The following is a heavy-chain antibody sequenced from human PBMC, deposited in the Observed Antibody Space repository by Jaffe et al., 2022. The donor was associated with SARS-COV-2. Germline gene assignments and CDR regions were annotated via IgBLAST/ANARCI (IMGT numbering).Heavy chain of an antibody. D-gene: IGHD3-22*01. CDR3: ATNTPEPRVDIIMID. Sequence: EVQLLESGGGLVQPGGSLRLSCAASGFTLSSYAMSWVRQAPGKGLEWVSSIRGSGSSTFYADSVKGRFTISKDNSKNTLHLQMSSLRAEDTAVYYCATNTPEPRVDIIMIDWGQGTLVTVSS. J-gene: IGHJ4*02. V-gene: IGHV3-23*01. CDR1: GFTLSSYA. CDR2: IRGSGSST.